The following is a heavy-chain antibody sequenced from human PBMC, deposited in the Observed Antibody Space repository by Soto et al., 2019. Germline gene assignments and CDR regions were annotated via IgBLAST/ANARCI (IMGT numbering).Heavy chain of an antibody. J-gene: IGHJ4*02. V-gene: IGHV4-39*01. CDR2: MDYSGST. CDR1: GGSISASSYY. D-gene: IGHD3-10*01. Sequence: SETLSLTCTVSGGSISASSYYWGWIRQPPGKGLEWIGSMDYSGSTYYNPSLKSRVTISVDTSKNQFSLKLGSLTAADTAVYYCARRIIALEIFDFWGPRTVVTVSS. CDR3: ARRIIALEIFDF.